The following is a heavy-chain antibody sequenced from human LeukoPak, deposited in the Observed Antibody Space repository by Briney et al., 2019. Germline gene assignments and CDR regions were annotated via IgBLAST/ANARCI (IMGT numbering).Heavy chain of an antibody. CDR2: IYSDGSST. Sequence: GGSLRLSCAASGFTFNKYWMQWVRQAPGKGLVWVSRIYSDGSSTDYADSVKGRFTISRDNAKNTLYLQINSLRAEDTAVYYCARESPQVVTLDYWGQGALVTVSS. D-gene: IGHD2-15*01. V-gene: IGHV3-74*01. J-gene: IGHJ4*02. CDR1: GFTFNKYW. CDR3: ARESPQVVTLDY.